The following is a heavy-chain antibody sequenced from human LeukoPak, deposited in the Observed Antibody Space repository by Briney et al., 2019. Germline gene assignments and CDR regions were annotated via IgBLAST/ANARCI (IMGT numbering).Heavy chain of an antibody. J-gene: IGHJ4*02. CDR3: AKSLGQMVFDY. Sequence: PGGSLRLSCTASGFTFSSYAMSWVRQAPGKGLEWVSAISGSGGNTFYADSVKGGFTISRDNSENTVYLQMNSLRAEDTAVYYCAKSLGQMVFDYWGRGTLVTVSS. CDR1: GFTFSSYA. V-gene: IGHV3-23*01. D-gene: IGHD2-8*01. CDR2: ISGSGGNT.